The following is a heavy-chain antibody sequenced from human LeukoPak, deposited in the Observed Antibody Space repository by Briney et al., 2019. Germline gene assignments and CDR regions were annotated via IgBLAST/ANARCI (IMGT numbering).Heavy chain of an antibody. D-gene: IGHD2-2*02. J-gene: IGHJ4*02. CDR2: IYPGDSDT. V-gene: IGHV5-51*01. Sequence: GESLKISCKGSGYSFTGYWIGWVRQIPGKGLEWMGIIYPGDSDTRYSPSFQGQVTISADKSISTAYLQWSSLKASDTAMYYCARQGCSSTSCYTNYFDYWGQGTLVTVSS. CDR1: GYSFTGYW. CDR3: ARQGCSSTSCYTNYFDY.